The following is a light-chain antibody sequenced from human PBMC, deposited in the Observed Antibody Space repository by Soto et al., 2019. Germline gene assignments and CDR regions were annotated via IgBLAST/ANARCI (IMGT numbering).Light chain of an antibody. CDR3: QQYNHWPVT. V-gene: IGKV3-15*01. Sequence: EIVMTQSPVTLSVSPGERVTLPCRASQSVSSSLAWYQQKPGQTPRILIYGASTRATGIPARFSGSGSGTEFTLTISSLQSEDVAVYYCQQYNHWPVTFGGGTKVEIK. CDR1: QSVSSS. J-gene: IGKJ4*01. CDR2: GAS.